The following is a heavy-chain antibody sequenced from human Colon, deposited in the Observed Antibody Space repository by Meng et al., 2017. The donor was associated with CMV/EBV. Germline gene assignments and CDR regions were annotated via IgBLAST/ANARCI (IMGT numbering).Heavy chain of an antibody. V-gene: IGHV3-33*03. J-gene: IGHJ6*02. CDR1: GFTFSTYG. Sequence: GGSLRFSCAASGFTFSTYGMHWVRQAPGKGLEWVAIIWYDGRNKYYADSVKGRFTISRDNSKNTLYLQMNSLRAEDTAVYYCAKGGWFGTNNFYGMDVWGQGTTVTVSS. CDR2: IWYDGRNK. CDR3: AKGGWFGTNNFYGMDV. D-gene: IGHD3-10*01.